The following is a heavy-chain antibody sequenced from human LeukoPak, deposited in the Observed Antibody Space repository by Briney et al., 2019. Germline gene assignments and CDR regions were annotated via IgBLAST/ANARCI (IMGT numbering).Heavy chain of an antibody. V-gene: IGHV1-24*01. Sequence: ASVKVSCKVSGYTLTELSMHWVRQAPGKGLEWMGGFDPEDGETIYAQKFQGRVTMTEDTPTDTAYMELSSLRSEDTAVYYCATDAGGYSGSYSSYYYYMDVWGKGTTVTVSS. D-gene: IGHD1-26*01. CDR1: GYTLTELS. CDR3: ATDAGGYSGSYSSYYYYMDV. J-gene: IGHJ6*03. CDR2: FDPEDGET.